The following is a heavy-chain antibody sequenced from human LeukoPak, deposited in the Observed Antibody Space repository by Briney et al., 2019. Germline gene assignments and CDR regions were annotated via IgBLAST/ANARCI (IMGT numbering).Heavy chain of an antibody. Sequence: ASVKVSCKASGYTFTGYYMHWVRQAPGQGLERMGWINPNSGGTNYAQKFQGWVTMTRDTSISTAYMELSRLRSDDTAVYYCARGQGSAYDILTGSFDYWGQGTLVTVSS. CDR1: GYTFTGYY. D-gene: IGHD3-9*01. V-gene: IGHV1-2*04. J-gene: IGHJ4*02. CDR2: INPNSGGT. CDR3: ARGQGSAYDILTGSFDY.